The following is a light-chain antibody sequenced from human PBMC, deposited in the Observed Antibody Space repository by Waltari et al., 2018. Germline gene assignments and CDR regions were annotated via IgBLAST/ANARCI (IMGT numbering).Light chain of an antibody. CDR2: EAS. J-gene: IGLJ1*01. V-gene: IGLV2-23*01. CDR1: SSDVGTYNF. CDR3: CSYAGRSTLI. Sequence: QSALTQPASVSGSPGQSITISCTGSSSDVGTYNFVSWYQEHPGKAPKLLIYEASKRPSGVSTRFSGSKSGNTASLTSSGLQAEDEADYYCCSYAGRSTLIFGTGTKVTVL.